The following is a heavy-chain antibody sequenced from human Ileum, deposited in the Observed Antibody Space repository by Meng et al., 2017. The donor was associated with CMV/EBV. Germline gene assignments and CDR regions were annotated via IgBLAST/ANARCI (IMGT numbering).Heavy chain of an antibody. D-gene: IGHD4-11*01. CDR3: AKEDYSNDLDY. Sequence: GGSLRLSCAASGFDFGSYAMSWVRQAPGKGLEWVSDVSRRGETTYSADSVKGRFTISRDNSKNTVYLQMNSLRADDTAVYYCAKEDYSNDLDYWGQGTLVTVSS. CDR1: GFDFGSYA. CDR2: VSRRGETT. V-gene: IGHV3-23*01. J-gene: IGHJ4*02.